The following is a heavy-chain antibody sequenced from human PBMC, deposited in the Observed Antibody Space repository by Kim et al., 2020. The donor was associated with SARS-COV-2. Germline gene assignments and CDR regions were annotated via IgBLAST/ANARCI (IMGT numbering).Heavy chain of an antibody. V-gene: IGHV4-59*11. Sequence: SETLSLTCIVSGGSISNHYWSWIRQPPWKGLEWIGYIDYSGSTNSNPSLKSRVTISVDTSKNQFSLKLSSVTAADTAVYYCARDPPGPDYSFDLWGQGTMVTVSS. CDR1: GGSISNHY. D-gene: IGHD5-12*01. J-gene: IGHJ3*01. CDR3: ARDPPGPDYSFDL. CDR2: IDYSGST.